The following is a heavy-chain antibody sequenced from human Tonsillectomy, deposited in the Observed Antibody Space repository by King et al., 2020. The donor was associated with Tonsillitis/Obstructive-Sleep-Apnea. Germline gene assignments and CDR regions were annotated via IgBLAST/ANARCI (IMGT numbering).Heavy chain of an antibody. J-gene: IGHJ6*02. CDR1: GFTFSNYT. V-gene: IGHV3-30*04. Sequence: VQLVESGGGVVQPGRSLRLSCAVSGFTFSNYTMHWVRQAPGKGLEWVAVISFDGNNKYYADSVKGRFTVSRDNSKNTLYVRMNLLRAEDTAVYFCAMAGNIAVVPGAYIYYYGMEVWGQGTTVTVSS. D-gene: IGHD2-2*01. CDR2: ISFDGNNK. CDR3: AMAGNIAVVPGAYIYYYGMEV.